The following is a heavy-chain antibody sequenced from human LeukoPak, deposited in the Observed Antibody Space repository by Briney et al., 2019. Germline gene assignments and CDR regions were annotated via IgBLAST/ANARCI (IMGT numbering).Heavy chain of an antibody. D-gene: IGHD1-26*01. CDR3: ARGDARTGSYYTSWDY. CDR2: INPNSGGT. Sequence: ASVKVSCKASGGTFSNYAFSWVRQAPGQGLEWMGWINPNSGGTNYAQKFQGRVTMTRDTSISTAYMELSRLRSDDTAVYYCARGDARTGSYYTSWDYWGQGTLVTVSS. V-gene: IGHV1-2*02. CDR1: GGTFSNYA. J-gene: IGHJ4*02.